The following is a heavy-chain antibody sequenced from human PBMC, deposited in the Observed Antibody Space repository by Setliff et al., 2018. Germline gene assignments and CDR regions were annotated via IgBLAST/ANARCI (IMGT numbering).Heavy chain of an antibody. CDR2: IYTSWST. Sequence: PSETLSLTCTVSGDSISSRRSYWGWFRQPAGKGLEWIGQIYTSWSTNYNPSLKSRVTISLDTSKNQFSLSLSSVTAADTAVYYCAREGSIAAAPFDFDYWGQGTLVTVSS. D-gene: IGHD6-13*01. J-gene: IGHJ4*02. V-gene: IGHV4-61*09. CDR3: AREGSIAAAPFDFDY. CDR1: GDSISSRRSY.